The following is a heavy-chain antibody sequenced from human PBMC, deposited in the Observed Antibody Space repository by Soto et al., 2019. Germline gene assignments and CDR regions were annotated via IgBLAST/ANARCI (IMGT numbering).Heavy chain of an antibody. D-gene: IGHD1-26*01. CDR1: GFTFSSYS. J-gene: IGHJ6*02. CDR3: ARAKYSESFTYYYYGMDV. Sequence: LRLSCAASGFTFSSYSMNWVRQAPGKGLEWISYISSSSNTIYYADSVKGRFTISRDNAKNSLYLQMNSLRDEDSAVYSCARAKYSESFTYYYYGMDVWGQGTTVTVSS. CDR2: ISSSSNTI. V-gene: IGHV3-48*02.